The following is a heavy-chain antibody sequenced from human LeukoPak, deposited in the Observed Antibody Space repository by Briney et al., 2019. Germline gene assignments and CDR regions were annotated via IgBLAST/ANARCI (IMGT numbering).Heavy chain of an antibody. CDR2: ISSSSSYI. V-gene: IGHV3-21*01. D-gene: IGHD2-2*01. CDR3: ARGTRSFDY. CDR1: GFTFSSYS. Sequence: GGTLRLSCAASGFTFSSYSMNWVRQAPGQGLEWVSSISSSSSYIYYADSVKGRFTISRDNAKNSLYLQMNSLRAEDTAVYYCARGTRSFDYWGQGTLVTVSS. J-gene: IGHJ4*02.